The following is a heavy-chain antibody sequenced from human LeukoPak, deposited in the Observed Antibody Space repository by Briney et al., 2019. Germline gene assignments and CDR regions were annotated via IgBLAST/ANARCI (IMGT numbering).Heavy chain of an antibody. Sequence: SVKVSCKASGGTFSSYAISWVRQAPGQGLEWMGRIIPVFGTANYAQKFQGRVTITTDESTSTAYMELSSLRSEDTAVYYCARDPIPPYCSGGSCYSINYFDYWGQGTLVTVSS. V-gene: IGHV1-69*05. CDR3: ARDPIPPYCSGGSCYSINYFDY. CDR2: IIPVFGTA. J-gene: IGHJ4*02. D-gene: IGHD2-15*01. CDR1: GGTFSSYA.